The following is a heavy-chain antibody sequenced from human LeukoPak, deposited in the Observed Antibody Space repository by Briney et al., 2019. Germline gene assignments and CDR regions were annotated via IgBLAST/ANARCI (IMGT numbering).Heavy chain of an antibody. CDR1: GGSISSTSYY. D-gene: IGHD6-19*01. CDR2: NYYSGTT. J-gene: IGHJ4*02. CDR3: ARRVKGVTGKGLYFDF. V-gene: IGHV4-39*01. Sequence: SETLSLTCTVSGGSISSTSYYWGGIRQPPGKGLEWIGTNYYSGTTSYNPSLESRVTISVDTSKNQFSLRLSSVTAADTAVYYCARRVKGVTGKGLYFDFWGQGTLVTVSS.